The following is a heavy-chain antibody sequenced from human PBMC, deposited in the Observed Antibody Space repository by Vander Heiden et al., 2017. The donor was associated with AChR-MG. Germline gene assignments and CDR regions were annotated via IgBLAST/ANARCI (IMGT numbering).Heavy chain of an antibody. Sequence: EVQLLESGGGLVQPGGSLRLSCEASGFTFSTYAMTWVRQAPGKGLEWVSSIRSDGSSTFYAGSVKGRFTISRDNAKNTLFLQMDRLRAEDTAVYYCARVWPRTWQSYWGHVILVTVSS. CDR1: GFTFSTYA. V-gene: IGHV3-23*01. J-gene: IGHJ4*01. CDR3: ARVWPRTWQSY. CDR2: IRSDGSST. D-gene: IGHD3-16*01.